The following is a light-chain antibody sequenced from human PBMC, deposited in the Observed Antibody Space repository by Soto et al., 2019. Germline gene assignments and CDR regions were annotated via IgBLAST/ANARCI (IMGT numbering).Light chain of an antibody. CDR2: GAS. CDR1: QSLSGN. J-gene: IGKJ4*01. CDR3: QQYNKWPLT. V-gene: IGKV3-15*01. Sequence: EIVMTQSPATLSVSPGERATLSCRASQSLSGNLAWYQQKPGQAPRLLIYGASTRATGIPARFSGSGSGTEFTLTISSLQSEDFAVYYCQQYNKWPLTVGGGTKVDIK.